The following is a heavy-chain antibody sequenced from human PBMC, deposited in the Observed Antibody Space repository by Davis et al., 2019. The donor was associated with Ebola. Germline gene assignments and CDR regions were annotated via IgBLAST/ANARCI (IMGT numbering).Heavy chain of an antibody. CDR1: GFTFSSHA. J-gene: IGHJ3*02. Sequence: PGGSLRLSCAASGFTFSSHAMSWVRQAPGKGLEWVSAIRGSGGSTYYADSVKGRFTISRDNSKNTLYLQMNSLRAEDTAIYYCAKDKNYDFWSGYPHDAFDIWGQGTMVTVSS. CDR3: AKDKNYDFWSGYPHDAFDI. D-gene: IGHD3-3*01. V-gene: IGHV3-23*01. CDR2: IRGSGGST.